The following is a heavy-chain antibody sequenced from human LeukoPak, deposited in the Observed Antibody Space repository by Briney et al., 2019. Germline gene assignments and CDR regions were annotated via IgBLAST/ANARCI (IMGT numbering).Heavy chain of an antibody. CDR2: IYHSGST. V-gene: IGHV4-38-2*02. J-gene: IGHJ5*02. D-gene: IGHD6-19*01. Sequence: SETLSLTCTVSGYSISSGYYWGWIRQPPGKGLEWIGSIYHSGSTYYNPSLKSRVTISVDTSKNQFSLKLSSVTAADTAVYYCARSYSSGWYTWFDPWGQGTLVTVSS. CDR3: ARSYSSGWYTWFDP. CDR1: GYSISSGYY.